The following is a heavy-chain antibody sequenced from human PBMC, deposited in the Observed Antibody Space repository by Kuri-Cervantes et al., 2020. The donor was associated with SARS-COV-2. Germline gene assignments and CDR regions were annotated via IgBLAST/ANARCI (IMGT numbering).Heavy chain of an antibody. J-gene: IGHJ4*02. CDR1: GFTFSSYG. CDR3: TTDGDYDFWSGYYDDY. V-gene: IGHV3-15*07. Sequence: GGSLRLSCAASGFTFSSYGMHWVRQAPGKGLEWVVRIKSKTDGGTTDYAAPVKGRLTISRDDSKNTLYLQMNSLKTEDTAVYYCTTDGDYDFWSGYYDDYWCQGTLVTVSS. D-gene: IGHD3-3*01. CDR2: IKSKTDGGTT.